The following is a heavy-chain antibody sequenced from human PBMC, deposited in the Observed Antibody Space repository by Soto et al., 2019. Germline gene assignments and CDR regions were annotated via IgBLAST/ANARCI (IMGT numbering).Heavy chain of an antibody. V-gene: IGHV3-23*01. D-gene: IGHD6-13*01. Sequence: EVHLLESGGGLVHPGESLRLSCGASGLTFSTCFMTWVRQAPWNGLEWVACITDSGAGTYYADAVKGRFTISRDNSKNTMYLQMNNLRAEYTGVYYCAKGLINGRWYAEDWGQGTLVTVSS. CDR3: AKGLINGRWYAED. CDR2: ITDSGAGT. J-gene: IGHJ4*02. CDR1: GLTFSTCF.